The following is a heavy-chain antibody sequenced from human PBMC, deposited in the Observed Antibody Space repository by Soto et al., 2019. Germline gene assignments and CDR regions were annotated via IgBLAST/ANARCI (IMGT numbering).Heavy chain of an antibody. CDR3: ATDEYFGSEINFYYYAMDV. D-gene: IGHD3-16*01. J-gene: IGHJ6*02. CDR2: LYYNGST. Sequence: QVQLQESGPGLVKPSQTLSLACTVSGGSINIGGYFWSWVRQFPGKGLEWIGHLYYNGSTYYNPSLKSRVTLSRDTSKNQFSLRLTSVTAADTAVYYCATDEYFGSEINFYYYAMDVWGQGTTVNVSS. CDR1: GGSINIGGYF. V-gene: IGHV4-31*03.